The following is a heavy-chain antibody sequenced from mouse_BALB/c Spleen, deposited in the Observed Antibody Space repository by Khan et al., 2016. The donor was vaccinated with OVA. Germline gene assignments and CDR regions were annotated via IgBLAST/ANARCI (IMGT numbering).Heavy chain of an antibody. D-gene: IGHD2-10*01. J-gene: IGHJ4*01. Sequence: QVQMKQSGPGLVAPSQSLSITCTISGFSLTNYGVHWVRQPPGKGLEWLVVIWSDGSTTYNSALKSRLTISKDNSKCQVFLKMNSLQSEDTAVYFSARQPYYHYYLMDYWGQGTSVTVSS. CDR2: IWSDGST. CDR3: ARQPYYHYYLMDY. CDR1: GFSLTNYG. V-gene: IGHV2-6-1*01.